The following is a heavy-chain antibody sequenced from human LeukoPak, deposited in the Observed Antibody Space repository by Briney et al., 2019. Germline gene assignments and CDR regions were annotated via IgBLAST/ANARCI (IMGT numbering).Heavy chain of an antibody. D-gene: IGHD1-26*01. Sequence: GGSLRLSCAASGFTFSSNYMSWVRQAPGKGLEWVSVIYSGGSTYYSDSVKGRFTISGDKSKNTLYLQMNSLRPEDTAFYYCARGPGPIAGAKNPFDIWGQGTMVTVSS. V-gene: IGHV3-53*05. J-gene: IGHJ3*02. CDR2: IYSGGST. CDR1: GFTFSSNY. CDR3: ARGPGPIAGAKNPFDI.